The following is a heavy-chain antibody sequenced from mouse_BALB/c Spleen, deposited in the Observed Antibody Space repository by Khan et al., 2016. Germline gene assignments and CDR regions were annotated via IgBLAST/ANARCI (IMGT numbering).Heavy chain of an antibody. V-gene: IGHV1S136*01. D-gene: IGHD1-1*01. J-gene: IGHJ1*01. CDR1: GYTFISYV. CDR2: INPYNDGT. Sequence: VQLQQSGPELVKPGASVKMSCKASGYTFISYVMHWVKQKPGQGLEWIGYINPYNDGTKYNEKFRGKATLTSDKSSSAAYMELSSLTSEDSAVXDCARKNYYVSSFYWYFDVWGAGTTVTVSS. CDR3: ARKNYYVSSFYWYFDV.